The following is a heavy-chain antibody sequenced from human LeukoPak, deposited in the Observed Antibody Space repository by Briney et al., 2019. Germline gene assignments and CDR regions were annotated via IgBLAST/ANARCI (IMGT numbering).Heavy chain of an antibody. CDR2: INSYSGAT. CDR1: GCTFTANY. V-gene: IGHV1-2*02. Sequence: ASVKVSCKTSGCTFTANYIHWVRQAPGQGLEWVGWINSYSGATKYAQKSQGRVTMTRDTSIRTTYMELDRLTLDDTAVYYCARGSGTSWFDYWGQGTLVTVSS. CDR3: ARGSGTSWFDY. D-gene: IGHD2-2*01. J-gene: IGHJ5*01.